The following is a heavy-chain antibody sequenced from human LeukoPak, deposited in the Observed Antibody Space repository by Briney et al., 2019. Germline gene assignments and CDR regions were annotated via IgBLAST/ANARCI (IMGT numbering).Heavy chain of an antibody. J-gene: IGHJ4*02. CDR2: ISDSTDNT. D-gene: IGHD6-19*01. CDR1: GFTFSSYA. CDR3: AKDRSRGWGPSLNY. V-gene: IGHV3-23*01. Sequence: GGSLRLSCAASGFTFSSYAMSWVRQSPRKGLEWVSAISDSTDNTYYADSVKGRFTISRDNSKNTLYLQMNSLRAEDTAVYYCAKDRSRGWGPSLNYWGQGTLVTVSS.